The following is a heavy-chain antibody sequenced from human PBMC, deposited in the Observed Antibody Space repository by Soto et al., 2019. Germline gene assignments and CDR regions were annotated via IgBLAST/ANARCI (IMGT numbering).Heavy chain of an antibody. CDR2: IHVIGST. J-gene: IGHJ4*02. Sequence: PSETLSLTCTVSGDSMSTSNWWSWVRQSPEKGLEWIGEIHVIGSTTYNPSLKSRVTMSVDKSKNQFSLQVHSVTAADTAIYYCARSLSIEMTGTGGFLDSWGQGTLVTVSS. D-gene: IGHD6-19*01. CDR1: GDSMSTSNW. CDR3: ARSLSIEMTGTGGFLDS. V-gene: IGHV4-4*02.